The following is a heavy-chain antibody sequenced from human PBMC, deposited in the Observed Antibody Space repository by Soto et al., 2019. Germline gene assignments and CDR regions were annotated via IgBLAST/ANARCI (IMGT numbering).Heavy chain of an antibody. CDR1: GFTFSNFW. J-gene: IGHJ3*02. CDR2: IKGDGSST. D-gene: IGHD1-26*01. CDR3: ASLNSGSYKGDAFDI. Sequence: EVQLVESGGGLVRPGGSLRLSCEASGFTFSNFWMYWVRQAPGKGLVWLSRIKGDGSSTSYADSVQGRFTISRDNAKNTVYLQINSLSAEDTAVYYCASLNSGSYKGDAFDIWGQGTLVSVSS. V-gene: IGHV3-74*01.